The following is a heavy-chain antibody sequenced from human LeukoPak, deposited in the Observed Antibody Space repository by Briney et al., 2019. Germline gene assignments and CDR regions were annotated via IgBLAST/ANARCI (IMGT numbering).Heavy chain of an antibody. Sequence: GGSLRLSCAASEFTFDDHGMSWVRQAPGKGLEWVSGINWNGGSTGYADSVKGRFTISRDNAKNFLYLQMNSLRAEDTALYYCAGGDRNGWYFDYWGQGTLVTVSS. V-gene: IGHV3-20*04. CDR3: AGGDRNGWYFDY. D-gene: IGHD6-19*01. CDR2: INWNGGST. CDR1: EFTFDDHG. J-gene: IGHJ4*02.